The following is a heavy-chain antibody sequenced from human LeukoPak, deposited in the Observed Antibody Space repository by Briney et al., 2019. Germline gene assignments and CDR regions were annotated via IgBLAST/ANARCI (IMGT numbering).Heavy chain of an antibody. CDR2: INPSGGST. CDR3: ATGRITVTASFDY. Sequence: GASVKVSCKASGYTFTSYYMHWVRQAPGQGLEWMGIINPSGGSTSYAQKFQGRVTMTEDTSTDTAYMKLSSLRSEDTAVYYCATGRITVTASFDYWGQGTLVTVSS. D-gene: IGHD6-19*01. CDR1: GYTFTSYY. V-gene: IGHV1-46*01. J-gene: IGHJ4*02.